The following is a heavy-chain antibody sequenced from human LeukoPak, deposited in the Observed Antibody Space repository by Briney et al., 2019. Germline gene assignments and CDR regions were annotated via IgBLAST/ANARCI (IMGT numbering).Heavy chain of an antibody. CDR2: ISSSSSTI. Sequence: PGGSLRLSCAASGFTFSSYSMYWVRQAPGEGREWVSYISSSSSTIYYADSVKGRFTISRDNAKNSLYLQMNSLRAEDTAVYYCARTVTTYWYFDLWGRGTLVTVSS. D-gene: IGHD4-17*01. CDR1: GFTFSSYS. J-gene: IGHJ2*01. CDR3: ARTVTTYWYFDL. V-gene: IGHV3-48*01.